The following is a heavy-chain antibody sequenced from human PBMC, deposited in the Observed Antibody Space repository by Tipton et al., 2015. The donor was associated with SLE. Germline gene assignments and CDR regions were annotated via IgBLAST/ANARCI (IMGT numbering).Heavy chain of an antibody. CDR3: ARDPYYYDSSGD. J-gene: IGHJ4*02. CDR1: GGSITDYY. V-gene: IGHV4-4*08. CDR2: IYTSGST. D-gene: IGHD3-22*01. Sequence: TLSLTCTVSGGSITDYYWSWIRQPPGKGLEWIGFIYTSGSTNFNPSLKSRVTISVDTSENQFSLKLSSVTAADTAVYYCARDPYYYDSSGDWGQGTLVTVSS.